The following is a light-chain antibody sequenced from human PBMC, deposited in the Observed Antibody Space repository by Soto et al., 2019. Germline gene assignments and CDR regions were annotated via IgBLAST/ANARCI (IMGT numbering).Light chain of an antibody. CDR3: AAWDHSLNGMV. Sequence: QSVLTQPPSASGTPGQRVTIYCYGSSSNIGSNTVNWYQQLPGTAPKLLIYSNNQRPSGVPDRFSGSKSGTSASLAISGLQSEDEADYYCAAWDHSLNGMVFGGGTKLTVL. CDR1: SSNIGSNT. CDR2: SNN. V-gene: IGLV1-44*01. J-gene: IGLJ2*01.